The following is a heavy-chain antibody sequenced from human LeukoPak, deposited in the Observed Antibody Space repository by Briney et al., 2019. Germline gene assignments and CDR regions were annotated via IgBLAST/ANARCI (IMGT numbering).Heavy chain of an antibody. V-gene: IGHV3-30*02. D-gene: IGHD4-17*01. Sequence: GGSLRLSCAASGFTFSSYGMHWVRQAPGKGLEWVAFIRYDGSNKYYADSVKGRFTISRDNSKNTLYLQMNSLRAEDTAVYYCAKRFFDGDYHNPSDYWGQGTLVTVSS. CDR1: GFTFSSYG. J-gene: IGHJ4*02. CDR2: IRYDGSNK. CDR3: AKRFFDGDYHNPSDY.